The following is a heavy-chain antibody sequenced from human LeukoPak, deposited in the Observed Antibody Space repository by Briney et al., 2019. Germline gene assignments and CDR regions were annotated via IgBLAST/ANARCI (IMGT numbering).Heavy chain of an antibody. CDR2: INQDGRVP. J-gene: IGHJ6*03. Sequence: AGSLRLSCTASGFTTHYWLNWVRQSPGKGLEWVTNINQDGRVPHYVASVEGRFTISVDTSKNSLSLQLRSLTAEDTAVYYCAGGSDKVLSGEYYYYMDVWGTGTTVTVSS. D-gene: IGHD2/OR15-2a*01. V-gene: IGHV3-7*01. CDR1: GFTTHYW. CDR3: AGGSDKVLSGEYYYYMDV.